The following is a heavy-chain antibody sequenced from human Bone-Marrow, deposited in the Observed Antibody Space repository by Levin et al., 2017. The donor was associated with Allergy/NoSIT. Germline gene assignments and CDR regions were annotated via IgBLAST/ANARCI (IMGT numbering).Heavy chain of an antibody. Sequence: PSETLSLTCTVSGGSISSSSYYWGWIRQPPGKGLEWIGSIYYSGSTYYNPSLKSRVTISVDTSKNQFSLKLSSVTAADTAVYYCARDKVLLWFGEFPNWFDPWGQGTLVTVSS. CDR1: GGSISSSSYY. D-gene: IGHD3-10*01. V-gene: IGHV4-39*07. CDR2: IYYSGST. J-gene: IGHJ5*02. CDR3: ARDKVLLWFGEFPNWFDP.